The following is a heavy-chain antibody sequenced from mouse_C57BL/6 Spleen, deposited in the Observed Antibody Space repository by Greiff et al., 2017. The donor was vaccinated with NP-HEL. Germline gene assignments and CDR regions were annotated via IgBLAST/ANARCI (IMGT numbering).Heavy chain of an antibody. CDR2: IYPGSGST. D-gene: IGHD3-2*02. CDR3: AREREDSSGYVWFAY. J-gene: IGHJ3*01. V-gene: IGHV1-55*01. Sequence: QVQLQQPGAELVKPGASVKMSCKASGYTFTSYWITWVKQRPGQGLEWIGDIYPGSGSTNYNEKFKSKATLTVDTSSSTAYMQLSSLTSEDSAVYYCAREREDSSGYVWFAYWGQGTLVTVSA. CDR1: GYTFTSYW.